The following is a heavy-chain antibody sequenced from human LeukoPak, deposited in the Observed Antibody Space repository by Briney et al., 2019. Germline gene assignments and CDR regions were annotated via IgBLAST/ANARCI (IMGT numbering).Heavy chain of an antibody. D-gene: IGHD3-22*01. J-gene: IGHJ4*02. Sequence: PSETLSLTCTVSGGSISSYYWSRIRQPPGKGLEWIGYIYYSGSTNYNPSLKSRVTISVDTSKNQFSLKLSSVTAADTAVYYCARAPYYDSSGYYDYWGQGTLVTVSS. CDR2: IYYSGST. CDR1: GGSISSYY. CDR3: ARAPYYDSSGYYDY. V-gene: IGHV4-59*01.